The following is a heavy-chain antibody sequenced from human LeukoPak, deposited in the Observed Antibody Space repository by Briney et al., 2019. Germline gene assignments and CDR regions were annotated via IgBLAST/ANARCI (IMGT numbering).Heavy chain of an antibody. V-gene: IGHV5-51*01. Sequence: ESLKISCKGSGYSFTTNWIGWVRQMPGKGLEWMGIIYPGDSETRYSPSFQGQVTISADKSISTAYLQWSSLKASDTAMYYCVRSRGYSYGYSYYFDYWGQGTLVTVSS. D-gene: IGHD5-18*01. CDR1: GYSFTTNW. CDR3: VRSRGYSYGYSYYFDY. CDR2: IYPGDSET. J-gene: IGHJ4*02.